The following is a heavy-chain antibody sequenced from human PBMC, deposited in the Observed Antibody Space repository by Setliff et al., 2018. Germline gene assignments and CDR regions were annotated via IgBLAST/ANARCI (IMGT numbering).Heavy chain of an antibody. CDR3: ARHVLGQQLVYN. CDR1: GGSISSYY. CDR2: IYYSGST. J-gene: IGHJ4*02. Sequence: KPSETLSLTCTVSGGSISSYYWSWIRQPPGKGLEWIGYIYYSGSTNYNPSLKSRVTISVDTSKNQFSLKLSSVTAADTAVYYCARHVLGQQLVYNWGQGTLVTVSS. D-gene: IGHD6-13*01. V-gene: IGHV4-59*08.